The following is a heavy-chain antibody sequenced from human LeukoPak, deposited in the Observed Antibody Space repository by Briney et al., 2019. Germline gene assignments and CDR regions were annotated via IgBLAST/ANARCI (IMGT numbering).Heavy chain of an antibody. D-gene: IGHD3-16*01. Sequence: ASVKVSCKASGYTFTGYYMHWVRQAPGEGLEWMGWINPNSGGTNYAQKFQGRVTMTRDTSISTAYMELSRLRSDDTAVYYCAREGMITFGGGVYYYYYMDVWGKGTTVTVSS. J-gene: IGHJ6*03. CDR1: GYTFTGYY. V-gene: IGHV1-2*02. CDR2: INPNSGGT. CDR3: AREGMITFGGGVYYYYYMDV.